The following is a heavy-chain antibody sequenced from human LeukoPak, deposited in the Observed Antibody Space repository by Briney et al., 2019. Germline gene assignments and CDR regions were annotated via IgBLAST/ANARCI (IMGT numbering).Heavy chain of an antibody. V-gene: IGHV1-18*01. D-gene: IGHD1-14*01. CDR1: GYTFTNYG. CDR3: AREPELRAFDI. J-gene: IGHJ3*02. CDR2: ISAYNGNT. Sequence: ASVRVSCKASGYTFTNYGISWVRQAPGQGLEWMGWISAYNGNTHYAQNLQGRVTMTTDTSTSTAYMELSSLRSEDTAVYYCAREPELRAFDIWGQGTMVTVSS.